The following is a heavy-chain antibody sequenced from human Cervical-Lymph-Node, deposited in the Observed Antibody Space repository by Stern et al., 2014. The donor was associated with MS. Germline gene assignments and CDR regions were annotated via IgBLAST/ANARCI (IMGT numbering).Heavy chain of an antibody. CDR2: ISYDGSNE. J-gene: IGHJ2*01. CDR1: GFTFSNHG. Sequence: VQLVESGGGVVQPGRSLRLSCAASGFTFSNHGIFWVRQAPGQGLEWVAVISYDGSNEKYAVSVKGRFTVSRDNSNNIVHLQMSSLRPEDTAMYYCARDYYFGSGNYLDRYFDLWGRGTLVTVSS. V-gene: IGHV3-30*03. CDR3: ARDYYFGSGNYLDRYFDL. D-gene: IGHD3-10*01.